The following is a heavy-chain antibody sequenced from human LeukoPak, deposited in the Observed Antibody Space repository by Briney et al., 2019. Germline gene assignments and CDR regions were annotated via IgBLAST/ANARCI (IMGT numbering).Heavy chain of an antibody. CDR1: GFTFDNYA. CDR2: ITWNSGSI. Sequence: PGGSLRLSCAASGFTFDNYAMHWVRQVPGKGLQWVSGITWNSGSIAYADSVKGRFTISRDNAKNSVYLQMNSLRVEDMAFYYCTRSTGWYNTFDYWGQGTLVTVSS. CDR3: TRSTGWYNTFDY. V-gene: IGHV3-9*03. J-gene: IGHJ4*02. D-gene: IGHD6-19*01.